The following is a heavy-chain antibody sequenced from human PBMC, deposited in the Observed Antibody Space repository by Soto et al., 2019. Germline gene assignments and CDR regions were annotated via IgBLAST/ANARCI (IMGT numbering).Heavy chain of an antibody. CDR2: VYYSGST. CDR3: ARQAVD. Sequence: SETLSLTCTVSGGSISDYYWSWFRQAPGKGLDWIGYVYYSGSTNYNPSLQSRVTMSVDTSKNQFSLKLSSVTAADTAVYYCARQAVDWGQGTLVTVSS. J-gene: IGHJ4*02. CDR1: GGSISDYY. V-gene: IGHV4-59*08.